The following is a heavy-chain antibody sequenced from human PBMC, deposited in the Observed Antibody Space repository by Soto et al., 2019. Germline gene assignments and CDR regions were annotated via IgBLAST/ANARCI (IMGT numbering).Heavy chain of an antibody. CDR2: ISGSGGST. CDR3: AKDTGGIVVVPAAIYGNYMDV. Sequence: GGSLSLSCAASGFTFSSYAMSWVRQAPGKGLEWVSAISGSGGSTYYADSVKGRFTISRDNSKNTLYLQMNSLRAEDTAVYYCAKDTGGIVVVPAAIYGNYMDVWGKGTTVTVSS. D-gene: IGHD2-2*01. J-gene: IGHJ6*03. V-gene: IGHV3-23*01. CDR1: GFTFSSYA.